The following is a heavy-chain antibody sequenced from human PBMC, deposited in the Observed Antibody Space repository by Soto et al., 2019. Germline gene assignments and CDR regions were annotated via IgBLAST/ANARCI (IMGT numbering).Heavy chain of an antibody. Sequence: QITLKESGPTLVKPTQTLTLTCTFSGFSLSTSGVGVGWIRQPPGKALEWLALIYWDDDKRYSPSLKSRLTIPKDTSKNQVGLTMTNMDPVDTATYYCARRTTVTTHFDYWGQGTLVTVSS. V-gene: IGHV2-5*02. D-gene: IGHD4-17*01. CDR3: ARRTTVTTHFDY. J-gene: IGHJ4*02. CDR2: IYWDDDK. CDR1: GFSLSTSGVG.